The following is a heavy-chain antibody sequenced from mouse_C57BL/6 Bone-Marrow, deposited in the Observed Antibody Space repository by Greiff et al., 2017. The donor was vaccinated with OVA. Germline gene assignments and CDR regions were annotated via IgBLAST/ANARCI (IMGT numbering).Heavy chain of an antibody. V-gene: IGHV1-23*01. CDR2: IDPDTCGT. J-gene: IGHJ1*03. D-gene: IGHD3-3*01. Sequence: VQLQQSGAELVRPGASVKLSCKASGYTFTDYEMNCVKQTPVHGLEWIGVIDPDTCGTAYNQKFKGKATLTADKSSSTAYMELRSLTSDDSAVYCCTRWGTGYFDVWGTGTTVTVSS. CDR1: GYTFTDYE. CDR3: TRWGTGYFDV.